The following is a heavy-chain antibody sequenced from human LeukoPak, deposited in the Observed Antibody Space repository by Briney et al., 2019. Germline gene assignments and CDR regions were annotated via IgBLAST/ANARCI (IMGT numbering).Heavy chain of an antibody. CDR3: ARQTGVYSSTSGFDY. J-gene: IGHJ4*02. D-gene: IGHD6-13*01. CDR2: IYSSGTT. V-gene: IGHV4-39*01. Sequence: SETLSLTCTVSGGSISNSNYYWGWIRQPPGKGLEWIGSIYSSGTTYYNPSLKSRVTISVDTSKNQFSLKLSPVTAADTAVYYCARQTGVYSSTSGFDYWGQGTLVTVSS. CDR1: GGSISNSNYY.